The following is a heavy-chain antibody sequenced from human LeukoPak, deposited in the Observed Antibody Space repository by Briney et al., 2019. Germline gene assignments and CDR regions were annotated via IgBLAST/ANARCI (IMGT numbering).Heavy chain of an antibody. V-gene: IGHV7-4-1*02. Sequence: ASVKVSCKASGYTFTTYAVNWVRQAPGQGLEWMGWINTNTGNPTYAQGFTGRFVFSLDTSVSTAYLQISSLKAEDTAIYYCARPSVYGDYVADPDYWGQGTLVTVSS. J-gene: IGHJ4*02. D-gene: IGHD4-17*01. CDR2: INTNTGNP. CDR3: ARPSVYGDYVADPDY. CDR1: GYTFTTYA.